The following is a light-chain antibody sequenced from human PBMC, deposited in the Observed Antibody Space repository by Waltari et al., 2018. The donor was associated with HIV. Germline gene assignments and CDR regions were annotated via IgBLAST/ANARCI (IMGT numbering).Light chain of an antibody. V-gene: IGKV1-5*03. CDR1: QSVRTS. CDR2: KAS. CDR3: LQYEGDTRT. J-gene: IGKJ1*01. Sequence: DIQMTQSPSTLSASVGDRVTITCRATQSVRTSLAWYQQKHGRSPKLLIYKASTLETEVPSRFSGSGSGTEFNLTISGLLSVDFATYYCLQYEGDTRTFGRGPRW.